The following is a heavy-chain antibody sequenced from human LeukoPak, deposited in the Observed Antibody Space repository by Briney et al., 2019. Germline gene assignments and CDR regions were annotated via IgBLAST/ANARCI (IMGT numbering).Heavy chain of an antibody. CDR2: ISSSGSTI. J-gene: IGHJ4*02. V-gene: IGHV3-48*03. CDR1: GFTFSSYE. D-gene: IGHD6-19*01. CDR3: ARARIAVAGTPFDY. Sequence: GGSLRLSCAASGFTFSSYEMNWVRQAPGKGLEWVSYISSSGSTIYYADSVRGRFTISRDNAKNSLYLQMNSLRAEDTAVYYCARARIAVAGTPFDYWGQGTLVTVSS.